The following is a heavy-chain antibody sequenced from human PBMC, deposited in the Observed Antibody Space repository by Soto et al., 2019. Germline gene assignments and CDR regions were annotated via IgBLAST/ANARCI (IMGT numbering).Heavy chain of an antibody. CDR2: ISPKNGNT. D-gene: IGHD3-3*01. CDR3: ATSYDSGFDP. J-gene: IGHJ5*02. Sequence: ASVKVSCKASGYSFSTCGISWLRQAPGQGPEWMGRISPKNGNTNYAQNFQDRVTMTADTSSSTAYMELRGLRSDDTAKYYCATSYDSGFDPWGQGTLVTVSS. V-gene: IGHV1-18*04. CDR1: GYSFSTCG.